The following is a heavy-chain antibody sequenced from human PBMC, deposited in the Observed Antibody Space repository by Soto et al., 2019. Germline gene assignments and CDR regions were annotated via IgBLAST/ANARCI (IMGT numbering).Heavy chain of an antibody. CDR2: FDPEDGEA. Sequence: ASVKVSCKVSGYTLTELSMHWVRQAPGKGLEWMGGFDPEDGEAIYAQKFQGRVTMTEDTSTDTAYMELSSLRSEDTAVYYCARGVIAAAFYYFDYWGQGTLVTVSS. D-gene: IGHD6-13*01. CDR3: ARGVIAAAFYYFDY. CDR1: GYTLTELS. V-gene: IGHV1-24*01. J-gene: IGHJ4*02.